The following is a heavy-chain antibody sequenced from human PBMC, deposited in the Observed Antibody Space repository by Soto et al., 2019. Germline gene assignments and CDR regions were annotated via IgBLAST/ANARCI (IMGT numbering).Heavy chain of an antibody. CDR2: IDRSGST. D-gene: IGHD2-15*01. V-gene: IGHV4-30-2*01. Sequence: SETLSLTCAVSGGSISSGGYCWSGIRQRRGKVLEWMGYIDRSGSTYYNASLKSRVAISLDRSKSQLSLRLGSVTSACTSVYYCAXXRXTGGSCYDLDRAGFYFDYWGQGTLVTVSS. J-gene: IGHJ4*02. CDR3: AXXRXTGGSCYDLDRAGFYFDY. CDR1: GGSISSGGYC.